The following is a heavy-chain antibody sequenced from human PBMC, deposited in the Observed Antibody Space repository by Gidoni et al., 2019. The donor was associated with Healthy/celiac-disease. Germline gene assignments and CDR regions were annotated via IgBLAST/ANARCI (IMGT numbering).Heavy chain of an antibody. CDR3: ARAVVVAAIIADY. J-gene: IGHJ4*02. CDR1: GFTFSSYA. V-gene: IGHV3-30-3*01. CDR2: ISYDGSNK. Sequence: QVQLVESGGGVVQPGRSLRLSWAAPGFTFSSYAMHWVRQAPGKGLEWVAVISYDGSNKYYADSVTGRFTISRDNSKNTLYLQMNSLRAEDAAVYYCARAVVVAAIIADYWGQGTLVTVSS. D-gene: IGHD2-15*01.